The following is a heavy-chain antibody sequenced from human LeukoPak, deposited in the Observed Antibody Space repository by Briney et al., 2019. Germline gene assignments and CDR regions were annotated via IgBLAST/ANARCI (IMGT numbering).Heavy chain of an antibody. V-gene: IGHV3-74*01. CDR3: VRGLGSGYSYAYGVY. D-gene: IGHD5-18*01. CDR2: INSDGSDT. Sequence: PGGSLRLSCEASGFTFSSYWMHWVRQAPGKGLVWVSRINSDGSDTNSADSVKGRFTISRGNAKNTLYLQMNSLRAEDTAVYYCVRGLGSGYSYAYGVYWGQGTLVTVSS. CDR1: GFTFSSYW. J-gene: IGHJ4*02.